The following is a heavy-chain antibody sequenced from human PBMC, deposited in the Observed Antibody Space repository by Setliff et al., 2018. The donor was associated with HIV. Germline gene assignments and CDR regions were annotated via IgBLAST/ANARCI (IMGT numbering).Heavy chain of an antibody. CDR1: GYSISSGYY. Sequence: PSETLSLTCAVSGYSISSGYYWGWIRQPPGKGLEWIGSMYHSGSTYYNPSLKSRLTISVDTSKNQFSLKLSSVTAADTAVFYCARGGYSYGFGRHRAYFQYWGQGTQVTVSS. CDR2: MYHSGST. D-gene: IGHD5-18*01. J-gene: IGHJ1*01. CDR3: ARGGYSYGFGRHRAYFQY. V-gene: IGHV4-38-2*01.